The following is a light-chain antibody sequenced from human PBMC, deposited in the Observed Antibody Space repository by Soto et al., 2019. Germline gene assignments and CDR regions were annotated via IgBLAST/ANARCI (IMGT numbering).Light chain of an antibody. CDR2: WAS. CDR1: RSVLYKSNNKNH. Sequence: DIVMTQSPDSLAVSLGERATMNCKCSRSVLYKSNNKNHFAWYQQKPGQPPQLIIYWASTRESGVPERFSGSGSGTDFTLTISSLEAEDVAFYWCQQYFDVPFTFGGGTKVDIK. V-gene: IGKV4-1*01. J-gene: IGKJ4*01. CDR3: QQYFDVPFT.